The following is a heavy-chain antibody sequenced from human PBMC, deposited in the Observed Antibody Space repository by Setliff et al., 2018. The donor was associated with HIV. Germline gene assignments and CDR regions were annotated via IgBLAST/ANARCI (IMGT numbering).Heavy chain of an antibody. CDR3: ARHAGTTVITNWFDP. D-gene: IGHD4-17*01. CDR2: MSYSGSS. Sequence: SETLSLTCTVSGGSISSSSYYWGWIRQPPGKGLEWIGSMSYSGSSYYNPSLTSRVTISVDTSKNQFSLKLSSVTAADTAIYYCARHAGTTVITNWFDPWGQGTRVTVS. V-gene: IGHV4-39*01. J-gene: IGHJ5*02. CDR1: GGSISSSSYY.